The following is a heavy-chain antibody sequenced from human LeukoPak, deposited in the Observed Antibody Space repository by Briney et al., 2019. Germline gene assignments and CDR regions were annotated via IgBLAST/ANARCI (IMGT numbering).Heavy chain of an antibody. CDR2: INAGNGNT. CDR1: GYTFTTYA. CDR3: ARGGITIFGVVIVRDYYGMDV. Sequence: ASVKVSCKASGYTFTTYAMHWVRQAPGQRLEWMGWINAGNGNTKYSQKFQGRVTITRDTSASTAYMEVSSLRSEDTAVYYCARGGITIFGVVIVRDYYGMDVWGQGTTVTVSS. D-gene: IGHD3-3*01. J-gene: IGHJ6*02. V-gene: IGHV1-3*01.